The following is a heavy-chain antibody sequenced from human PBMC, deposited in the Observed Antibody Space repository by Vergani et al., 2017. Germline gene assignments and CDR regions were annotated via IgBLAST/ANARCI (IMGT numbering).Heavy chain of an antibody. D-gene: IGHD6-19*01. J-gene: IGHJ6*02. Sequence: VQLVESGGGLVPPGGSLRLSCSASGFTFSSYAMHWVRQAPGKGLEYVSAISSNGGSTYYADSVKGRFTISRDNSKNTLYLQMNSLRAEDTAVYYCAKDLGGWYYYYYGMDVWGQGTTVTVSS. CDR2: ISSNGGST. CDR1: GFTFSSYA. V-gene: IGHV3-64*04. CDR3: AKDLGGWYYYYYGMDV.